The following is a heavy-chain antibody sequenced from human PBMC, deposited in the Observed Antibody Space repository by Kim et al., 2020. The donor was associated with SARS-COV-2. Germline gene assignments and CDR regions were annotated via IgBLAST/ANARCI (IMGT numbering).Heavy chain of an antibody. CDR2: INHSGST. Sequence: SETLSLTCAVYGGSFSGYYWSWIRQPPGKGLEWIGEINHSGSTNYNPSLKSRVTISVDTSKNQFSLKLSSVTAADTAVYYCARGEVRSGGYSYGYVPFDYWGQGTLVTVSS. J-gene: IGHJ4*02. D-gene: IGHD5-18*01. V-gene: IGHV4-34*01. CDR1: GGSFSGYY. CDR3: ARGEVRSGGYSYGYVPFDY.